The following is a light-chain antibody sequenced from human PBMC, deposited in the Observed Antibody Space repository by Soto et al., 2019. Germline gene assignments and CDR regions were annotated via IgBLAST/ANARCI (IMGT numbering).Light chain of an antibody. J-gene: IGKJ4*01. CDR1: QSISSW. V-gene: IGKV1-5*01. CDR3: QQYNSYPRT. CDR2: DAS. Sequence: DIQMTQSPSTLSASVGDRVTITCRASQSISSWLAWYQQKPGKAPKLLIYDASSLESGVPSRFSGSGSGTEFTLTISSLQPDDFATDYCQQYNSYPRTFGGGTKVDIK.